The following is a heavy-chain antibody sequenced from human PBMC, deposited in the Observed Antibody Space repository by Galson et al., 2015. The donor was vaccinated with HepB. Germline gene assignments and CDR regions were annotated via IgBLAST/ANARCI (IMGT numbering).Heavy chain of an antibody. Sequence: SLRLSCAASGFTFSDYYMSWIRQAPGKGLEWVSYISSSGSTIYYADSVKGRFTISRDNAKNSLYLRMNSLRAEDTAVYYCASGIPAETRNYYYGMDVWGQGTTVTVSS. V-gene: IGHV3-11*04. J-gene: IGHJ6*02. CDR1: GFTFSDYY. D-gene: IGHD2-2*01. CDR2: ISSSGSTI. CDR3: ASGIPAETRNYYYGMDV.